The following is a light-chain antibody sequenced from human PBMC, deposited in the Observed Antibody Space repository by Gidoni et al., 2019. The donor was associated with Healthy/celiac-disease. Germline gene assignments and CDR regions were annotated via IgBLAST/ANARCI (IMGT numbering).Light chain of an antibody. Sequence: DIQMTQSPSSLSASVGDRVTITCRASQSISSYLNWYQQKPGKAPNLLIYAASSLQSGVPSRFSGSGSGTDFTLTISSLQTEDLATYFCQQNYNTPRTFGQGTKVEIK. V-gene: IGKV1-39*01. J-gene: IGKJ1*01. CDR3: QQNYNTPRT. CDR2: AAS. CDR1: QSISSY.